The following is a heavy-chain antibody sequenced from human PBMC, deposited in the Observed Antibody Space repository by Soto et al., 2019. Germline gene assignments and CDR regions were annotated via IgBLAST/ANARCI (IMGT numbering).Heavy chain of an antibody. Sequence: GPPGGSLRLSCAASGFTFSKYAMTWVRQAPGKGLEWVSAISGSGGTTFYADSVKGRFTISRYNSRNTLYLEMYCLKIEDTGVYFCSTYDYIRGNSRYRWAYWGQGTVVTVSS. D-gene: IGHD3-16*02. CDR2: ISGSGGTT. CDR1: GFTFSKYA. J-gene: IGHJ4*02. V-gene: IGHV3-23*01. CDR3: STYDYIRGNSRYRWAY.